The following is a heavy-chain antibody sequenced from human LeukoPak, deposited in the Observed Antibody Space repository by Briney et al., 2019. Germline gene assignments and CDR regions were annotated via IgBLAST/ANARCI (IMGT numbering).Heavy chain of an antibody. Sequence: SETLSLTCTVSGASISSYYWSWIRQPPGKGLEWIGSIYYSGNTYYNPSLKSRVTISVDTSKNQFSLKLRSVTAADTAVYYCARRLGRWRNPHHFDYWGQGTLVTVSS. D-gene: IGHD5-12*01. J-gene: IGHJ4*02. CDR2: IYYSGNT. CDR3: ARRLGRWRNPHHFDY. V-gene: IGHV4-59*05. CDR1: GASISSYY.